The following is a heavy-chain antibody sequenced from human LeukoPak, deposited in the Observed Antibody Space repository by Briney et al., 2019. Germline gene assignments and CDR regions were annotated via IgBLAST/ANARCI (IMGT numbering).Heavy chain of an antibody. D-gene: IGHD5-12*01. V-gene: IGHV4-59*08. J-gene: IGHJ4*02. CDR3: AGEVPRGFRFDY. CDR2: IYNSET. Sequence: SETLSLTCAVYGGSFSSYYWSWIRQSPGKGLEWIAYIYNSETTHNPSLKSRVTISVDTSKSQFSLKLSSVTAADTAIYYCAGEVPRGFRFDYWGQGSLVTVSS. CDR1: GGSFSSYY.